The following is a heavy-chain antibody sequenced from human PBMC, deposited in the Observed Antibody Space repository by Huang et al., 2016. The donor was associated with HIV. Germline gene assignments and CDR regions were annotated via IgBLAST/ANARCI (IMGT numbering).Heavy chain of an antibody. CDR1: GGAFSVHY. CDR3: ARQWVVLEWLLGMDV. J-gene: IGHJ6*02. Sequence: QVQLQQWGAGLLKPSETLSLTCGVHGGAFSVHYWSWLPQPPGKGLEWIGEIKDTAAPNYNPSLKGRLTISLDKSKKQLSLNLRSVTAADTAVYYCARQWVVLEWLLGMDVWGQGTTVIVSS. CDR2: IKDTAAP. V-gene: IGHV4-34*01. D-gene: IGHD3-3*01.